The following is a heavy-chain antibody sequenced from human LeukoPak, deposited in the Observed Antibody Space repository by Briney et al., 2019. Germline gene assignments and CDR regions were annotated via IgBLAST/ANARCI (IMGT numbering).Heavy chain of an antibody. Sequence: PSETLSLTCAVYGGAFSGYYWSWIRQPPGKGLEWIGEINHSGSTNYNPSLKSRVTISVDTSKNQFSLKLGSVTAADTAVYYCARGSSSYYMDVWGKGTTVTVSS. V-gene: IGHV4-34*01. CDR2: INHSGST. J-gene: IGHJ6*03. CDR3: ARGSSSYYMDV. CDR1: GGAFSGYY. D-gene: IGHD3-10*01.